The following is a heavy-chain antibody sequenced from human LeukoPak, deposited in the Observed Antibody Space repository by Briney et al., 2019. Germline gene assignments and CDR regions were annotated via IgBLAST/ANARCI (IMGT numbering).Heavy chain of an antibody. V-gene: IGHV4-34*01. Sequence: SGTLSLTCAVYGGSFSGYYWSWIRQPPGKGLEWIGEINHSGSTNYNPSLKSRVTISVDTSKNQFSLKLSPVTAADTAVYYCARGIFDYWGQGSLVTVYS. CDR1: GGSFSGYY. CDR3: ARGIFDY. CDR2: INHSGST. J-gene: IGHJ4*02.